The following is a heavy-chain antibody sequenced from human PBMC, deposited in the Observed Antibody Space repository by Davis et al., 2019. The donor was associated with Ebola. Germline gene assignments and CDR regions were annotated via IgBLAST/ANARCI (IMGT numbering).Heavy chain of an antibody. D-gene: IGHD6-6*01. V-gene: IGHV3-74*01. J-gene: IGHJ4*02. Sequence: GESLKISCAASGFTFSSYWMHWVRQAPGKGLVWVSRINSDGSSTSYADSVKGRFTISRDNSKNTLYLQMNSLRAEDTAVYYCAKGWVRVAALLFDYWGQGTLVTVSS. CDR2: INSDGSST. CDR1: GFTFSSYW. CDR3: AKGWVRVAALLFDY.